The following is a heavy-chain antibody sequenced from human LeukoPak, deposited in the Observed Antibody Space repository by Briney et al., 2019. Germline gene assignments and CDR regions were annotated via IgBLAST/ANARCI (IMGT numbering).Heavy chain of an antibody. Sequence: PSETLSLTRTLSGGSLTTNTFYWGWIRQPPGKGLEWIGTVYYTGITHYNPSLKSRITISVDTSKNHFSLNLTSVTAADTAVYFCARHGILTDHSIRYWGQGLLVTVSS. CDR3: ARHGILTDHSIRY. CDR2: VYYTGIT. V-gene: IGHV4-39*01. CDR1: GGSLTTNTFY. J-gene: IGHJ4*02. D-gene: IGHD3-9*01.